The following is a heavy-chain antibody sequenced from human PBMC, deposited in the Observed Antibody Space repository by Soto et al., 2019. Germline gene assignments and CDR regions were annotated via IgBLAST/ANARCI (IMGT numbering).Heavy chain of an antibody. CDR3: ARSMVRGVNWFEP. V-gene: IGHV4-59*01. Sequence: PSETLSLTCTLSGSSISSYYWSWIRQPPGKGLEWIGYIYYSGSNNYNPSLKSRVTISVDTSKNQFSLKLSSVTAADTAVYYCARSMVRGVNWFEPWGQGTLVPGSS. D-gene: IGHD3-10*01. CDR1: GSSISSYY. CDR2: IYYSGSN. J-gene: IGHJ5*02.